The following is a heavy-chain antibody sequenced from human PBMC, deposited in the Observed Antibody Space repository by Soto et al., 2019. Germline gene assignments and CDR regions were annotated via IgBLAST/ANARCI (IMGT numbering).Heavy chain of an antibody. CDR2: SRDKPQGYST. CDR3: VRATYFSDSSGYTRCLDY. J-gene: IGHJ4*02. Sequence: GGSLRLSCAGSGFTLSYHYIDWVRQSPGKGLEWVGRSRDKPQGYSTAYAASVKGRFTTSRDESKNSAYLQMNSLKTKDTAVYYCVRATYFSDSSGYTRCLDYWGQGTLVTVSS. CDR1: GFTLSYHY. D-gene: IGHD3-22*01. V-gene: IGHV3-72*01.